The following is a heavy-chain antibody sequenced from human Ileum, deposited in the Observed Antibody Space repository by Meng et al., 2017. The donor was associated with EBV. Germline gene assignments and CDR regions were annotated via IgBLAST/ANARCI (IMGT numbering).Heavy chain of an antibody. Sequence: QVQLHQWCAGLLMPSETLSLTWAVTGGSFSGAYWNWIRQPPGKGLEWIGEIIHGGRPSYNPSLKSRVTISIDTSKNQSSLMLSSVTAADTAVYYCARRPTGIDYWGQGTLVTVSS. V-gene: IGHV4-34*12. CDR1: GGSFSGAY. J-gene: IGHJ4*02. D-gene: IGHD2-8*02. CDR3: ARRPTGIDY. CDR2: IIHGGRP.